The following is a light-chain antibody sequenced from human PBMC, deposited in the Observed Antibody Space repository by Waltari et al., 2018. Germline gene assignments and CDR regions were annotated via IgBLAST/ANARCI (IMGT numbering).Light chain of an antibody. CDR2: WAS. J-gene: IGKJ5*01. CDR1: QSLLSSSNNKDF. Sequence: DIVMTQSPLSLPVTPGEPATINCKSSQSLLSSSNNKDFLIWYQQKPGQPPKLLFYWASARESGVPDRFSGSGSGTDFTLTISSLQAEDVAVYYCQQYYGTPITFGQGTRLEIK. V-gene: IGKV4-1*01. CDR3: QQYYGTPIT.